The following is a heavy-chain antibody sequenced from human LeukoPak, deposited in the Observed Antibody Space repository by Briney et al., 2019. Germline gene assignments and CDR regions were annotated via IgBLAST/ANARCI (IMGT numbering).Heavy chain of an antibody. V-gene: IGHV4-59*01. CDR3: ARSPTYWSEANGYPRGYDY. Sequence: SETLSLTCSVSGGSISSYYWTWIRQPPGEGLEWIGYIYYSGDTNYNPSLKSRVTISLDTSKNQFSLKLSSVTAADTAVYYCARSPTYWSEANGYPRGYDYWGQGTLVTVTS. J-gene: IGHJ4*02. D-gene: IGHD2-8*01. CDR1: GGSISSYY. CDR2: IYYSGDT.